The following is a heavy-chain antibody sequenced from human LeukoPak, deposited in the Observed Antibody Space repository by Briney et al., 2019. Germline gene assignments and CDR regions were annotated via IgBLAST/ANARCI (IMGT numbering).Heavy chain of an antibody. D-gene: IGHD3-22*01. Sequence: GGSLRLSCAASGFTFSSYGMDWVRQAPGKGLEWAAVISYDGSKKYYADSVKGRFTVSRDNSKNTLHLQMNSLRAEDTAVYYCAKDMAERRYYDSSGFDYWGQGTLVTVSS. CDR2: ISYDGSKK. CDR1: GFTFSSYG. CDR3: AKDMAERRYYDSSGFDY. V-gene: IGHV3-30*18. J-gene: IGHJ4*02.